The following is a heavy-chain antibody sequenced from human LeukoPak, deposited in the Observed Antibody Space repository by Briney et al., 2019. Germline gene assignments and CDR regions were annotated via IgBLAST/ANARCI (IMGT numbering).Heavy chain of an antibody. Sequence: SETLSLTCTVSGGSISSYYWSWIRQPPGKGLEWIGYIYYSGSTNYNPSLKSRVTISVDTSKNQFSLKLSSVTAADTAVYFCATNRAGTYDRPFDIWGQGTMVTVSS. J-gene: IGHJ3*02. CDR3: ATNRAGTYDRPFDI. CDR1: GGSISSYY. D-gene: IGHD1-26*01. V-gene: IGHV4-59*08. CDR2: IYYSGST.